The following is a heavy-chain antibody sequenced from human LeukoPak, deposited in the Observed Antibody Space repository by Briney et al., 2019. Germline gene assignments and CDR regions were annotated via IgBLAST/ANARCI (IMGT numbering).Heavy chain of an antibody. J-gene: IGHJ4*02. D-gene: IGHD3-22*01. Sequence: ASVKVSCKASGYTFTDCYVHWVRQAPGQGLEWMGWINPNSGYTNYAQKFQGRVTMTRDTSISTAYVDLSTLRSDDTAVYYCAREWDSSGYYGYWGQGTLVTVSS. V-gene: IGHV1-2*02. CDR3: AREWDSSGYYGY. CDR1: GYTFTDCY. CDR2: INPNSGYT.